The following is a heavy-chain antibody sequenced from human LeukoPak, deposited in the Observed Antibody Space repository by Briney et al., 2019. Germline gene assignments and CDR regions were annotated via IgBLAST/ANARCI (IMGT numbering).Heavy chain of an antibody. Sequence: GGSLRLSCAASGFTFDDYAMHWVRQAPGKGLEWVSGISWNSGSIGYADSVKGRFTISRDNAKNSLYLQMNSLRAEDMALYYCARGGSSSWYRNYYYYYYMDVWGKGTTVTVSS. J-gene: IGHJ6*03. V-gene: IGHV3-9*03. CDR3: ARGGSSSWYRNYYYYYYMDV. D-gene: IGHD6-13*01. CDR2: ISWNSGSI. CDR1: GFTFDDYA.